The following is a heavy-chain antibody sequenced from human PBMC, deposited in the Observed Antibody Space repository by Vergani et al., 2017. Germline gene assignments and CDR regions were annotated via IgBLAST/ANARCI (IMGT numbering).Heavy chain of an antibody. V-gene: IGHV3-21*04. D-gene: IGHD3-10*01. J-gene: IGHJ4*02. CDR2: ISSSSSYI. Sequence: EVQLVESGGGLVKPGGSLRLSCAASGFTFSSYSMNWVRQAPGKGLEWVSSISSSSSYIYYADSVKGRFTISRDNAKNSLYLQMNSLRAEDTALYYCAKDIEMNCRGYFDSWGQGTLVTVSS. CDR1: GFTFSSYS. CDR3: AKDIEMNCRGYFDS.